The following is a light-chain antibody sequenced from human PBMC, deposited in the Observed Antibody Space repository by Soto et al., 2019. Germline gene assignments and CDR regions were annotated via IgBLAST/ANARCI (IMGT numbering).Light chain of an antibody. CDR2: KAS. CDR1: QSISSW. Sequence: DIPMTQSPSTLSASVGDRVTITCRASQSISSWLAWYQQKPGKAPSLLIYKASNLESGVPSRFSGSGSGTEFTLTISSLQPDDFATYYCQQYSSYPLTFGGGTKVEIK. CDR3: QQYSSYPLT. J-gene: IGKJ4*01. V-gene: IGKV1-5*03.